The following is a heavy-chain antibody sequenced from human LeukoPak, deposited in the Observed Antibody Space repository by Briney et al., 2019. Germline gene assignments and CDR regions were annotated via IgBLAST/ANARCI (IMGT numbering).Heavy chain of an antibody. D-gene: IGHD1-1*01. CDR1: GGSISSSSYY. CDR2: IYYSGST. Sequence: PSETLSLTCTVSGGSISSSSYYWGWIRQPPGKGLEWIGTIYYSGSTYYSPSLKSRVTISVDTSKNQFSLRLRSVTAADTAVYFCARGRVSSSTWYSTYYYYFYMDVWGKGTTVTVSS. CDR3: ARGRVSSSTWYSTYYYYFYMDV. J-gene: IGHJ6*03. V-gene: IGHV4-39*07.